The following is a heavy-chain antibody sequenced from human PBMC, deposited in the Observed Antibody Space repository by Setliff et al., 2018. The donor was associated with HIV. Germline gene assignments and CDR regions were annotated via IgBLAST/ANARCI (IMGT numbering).Heavy chain of an antibody. CDR1: GLIFGDHA. Sequence: PGGSLRLSCTASGLIFGDHAMSWVRQAPGKGLEWVSVVYSGGSTYYADSVKGRFTISRDIPRNSLYLQMNNLRAEDTAVYYCARAYDILIVNAFDVWGPGTMVTVSS. V-gene: IGHV3-53*01. CDR3: ARAYDILIVNAFDV. J-gene: IGHJ3*01. CDR2: VYSGGST. D-gene: IGHD3-9*01.